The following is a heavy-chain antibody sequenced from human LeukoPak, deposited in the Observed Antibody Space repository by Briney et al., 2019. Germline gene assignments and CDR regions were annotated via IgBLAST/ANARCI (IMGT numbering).Heavy chain of an antibody. CDR1: GYSISSGYY. V-gene: IGHV4-38-2*02. CDR2: IYHSGST. J-gene: IGHJ6*03. Sequence: SETLSLTCTVSGYSISSGYYWGWIRQPPGKGLEWIGSIYHSGSTYYNPSLKSRVTISVDTSKNQFPLKLSSVTAADTAVYYCARVTNWNYYYMDVWGKGTTATVSS. D-gene: IGHD1-20*01. CDR3: ARVTNWNYYYMDV.